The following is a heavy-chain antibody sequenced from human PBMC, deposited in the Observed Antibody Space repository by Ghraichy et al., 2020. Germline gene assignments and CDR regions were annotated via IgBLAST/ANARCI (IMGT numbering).Heavy chain of an antibody. V-gene: IGHV1-69*13. Sequence: SVKVSCKASGGTFSSYAISWVRQAPGQGLEWMGGIIPIFGTANYAQKFQGRVTITADESTSTAYMELSSLRSEDTAVYYCARAMWELLFAFDIWGQGTMVTVSS. CDR2: IIPIFGTA. CDR1: GGTFSSYA. J-gene: IGHJ3*02. D-gene: IGHD1-26*01. CDR3: ARAMWELLFAFDI.